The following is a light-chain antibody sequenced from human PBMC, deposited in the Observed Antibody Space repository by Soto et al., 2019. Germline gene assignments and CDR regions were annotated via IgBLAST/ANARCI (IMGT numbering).Light chain of an antibody. V-gene: IGKV1-39*01. J-gene: IGKJ2*01. CDR3: QQRYITPLT. CDR2: AAS. Sequence: DIQMTQSPSSLSASVGDRVTISCRASHNITSYLNWYQQRPGKAPNLLIYAASNLQSGVPSRFSGSGSGTDFTLTISSLQPEDFATYYCQQRYITPLTFGQGTKLEIK. CDR1: HNITSY.